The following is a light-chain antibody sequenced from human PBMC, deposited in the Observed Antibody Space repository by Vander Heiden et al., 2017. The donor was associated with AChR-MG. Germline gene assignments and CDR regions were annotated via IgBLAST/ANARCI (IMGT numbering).Light chain of an antibody. Sequence: DIHMTQSPSSLSASVGDRVTITCRSSQNIRTFLNWYQQKPGKAPKLLIYASSNLQRGVPSRFSGSGYGTDFTLVIAGLQPEEFASYYCQQSFSSPRSFGRGTKVEI. J-gene: IGKJ2*01. CDR3: QQSFSSPRS. CDR2: ASS. V-gene: IGKV1-39*01. CDR1: QNIRTF.